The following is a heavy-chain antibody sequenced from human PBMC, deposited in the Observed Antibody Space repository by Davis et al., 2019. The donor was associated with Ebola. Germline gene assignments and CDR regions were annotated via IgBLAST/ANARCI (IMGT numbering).Heavy chain of an antibody. CDR3: ARDLSSSSWSSWCDP. CDR1: GGSISSYY. V-gene: IGHV4-59*01. J-gene: IGHJ5*02. Sequence: PGGSLRLSCTVSGGSISSYYWSWIRQPPGKGLEWIGYIYYSGSTTYNPSLKSRVTISVDTSKNQFSLKLSSVTAADTAVYYCARDLSSSSWSSWCDPWGQGTLVTVSS. CDR2: IYYSGST. D-gene: IGHD6-13*01.